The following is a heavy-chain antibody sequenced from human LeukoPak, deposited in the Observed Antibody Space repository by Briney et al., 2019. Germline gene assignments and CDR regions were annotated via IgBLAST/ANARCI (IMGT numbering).Heavy chain of an antibody. J-gene: IGHJ5*02. CDR3: AKKSAMGWFDP. Sequence: GGSLRLSCAASGFTFSSYAMHWVRQAPGKGLEWVSGISGSGGSTYYADSVKGRFTISRDNSKNTLYLQMNSLRAEDTAVYYCAKKSAMGWFDPWGQGTLVTVSS. CDR2: ISGSGGST. V-gene: IGHV3-23*01. D-gene: IGHD2-2*01. CDR1: GFTFSSYA.